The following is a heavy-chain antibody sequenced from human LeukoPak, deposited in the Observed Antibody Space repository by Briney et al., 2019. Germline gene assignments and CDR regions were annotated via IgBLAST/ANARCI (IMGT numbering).Heavy chain of an antibody. V-gene: IGHV3-53*01. Sequence: GGSLRLSCAASGFTVSNNYMSWVRQTPGKGLEWVSVIYVGGSAYYADSVKGRFTIPGDSSKNTLYLQMNSLRAEDTAVYYCARLKIDGTHFDYWGQGTLVTVSS. CDR2: IYVGGSA. CDR3: ARLKIDGTHFDY. J-gene: IGHJ4*02. D-gene: IGHD3-9*01. CDR1: GFTVSNNY.